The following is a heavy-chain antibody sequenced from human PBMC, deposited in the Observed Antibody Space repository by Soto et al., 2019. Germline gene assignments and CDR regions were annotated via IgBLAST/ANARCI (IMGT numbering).Heavy chain of an antibody. Sequence: QVQLVQSGAEVKKPGSSVKVSCKASGGTFSSYAISWVRQAPGQGLEWMGGIIPIFGTANYAQKFQGRVTITADESTRKAYMELSSLRSEDTAVYYCARGGIRDSSGYYYYYYYGMDVWGQGTTVTVSS. D-gene: IGHD3-22*01. J-gene: IGHJ6*02. V-gene: IGHV1-69*01. CDR2: IIPIFGTA. CDR1: GGTFSSYA. CDR3: ARGGIRDSSGYYYYYYYGMDV.